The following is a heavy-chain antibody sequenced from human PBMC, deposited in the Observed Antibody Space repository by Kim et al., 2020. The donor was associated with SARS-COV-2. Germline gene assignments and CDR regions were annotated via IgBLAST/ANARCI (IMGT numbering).Heavy chain of an antibody. Sequence: GGSLRLSCAASGFSFNSYAMTWVRQAPGKGLEWVSCISGNGDTTYYADFVKGRFTISRDASKSTLYLQMDSVRADDTAIYYCSKGGRGTYVSDNWGQGALVTVSS. J-gene: IGHJ4*02. CDR3: SKGGRGTYVSDN. V-gene: IGHV3-23*01. D-gene: IGHD3-16*01. CDR1: GFSFNSYA. CDR2: ISGNGDTT.